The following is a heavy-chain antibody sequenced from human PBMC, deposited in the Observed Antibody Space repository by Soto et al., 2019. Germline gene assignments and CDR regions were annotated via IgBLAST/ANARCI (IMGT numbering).Heavy chain of an antibody. CDR3: AREAAGILNWFDP. J-gene: IGHJ5*02. D-gene: IGHD6-25*01. Sequence: QVQLQESGPGLVKPSQTLSLTCTVSGCSISSGRYYWSWIRQHPGKGLEWSGYIYHSGSTYYNPSLKSRVTISVDTSKNQFSLKVSSATAADTAVYYCAREAAGILNWFDPWCQGTLVTVSS. CDR1: GCSISSGRYY. CDR2: IYHSGST. V-gene: IGHV4-31*03.